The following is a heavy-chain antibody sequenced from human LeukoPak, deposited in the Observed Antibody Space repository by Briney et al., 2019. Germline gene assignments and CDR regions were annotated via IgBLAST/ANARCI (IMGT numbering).Heavy chain of an antibody. CDR2: IKQDGSEK. CDR1: GFTFSGYW. CDR3: ARSRYSYLYYFDY. Sequence: PGGSLRLSCVASGFTFSGYWMSWVRQAPGKGLEWVANIKQDGSEKYYVDSVKGRFTISRDNAKNSLYLQMNSLRAEDTAVYYCARSRYSYLYYFDYWGQGTLVTVSS. J-gene: IGHJ4*02. V-gene: IGHV3-7*01. D-gene: IGHD5-18*01.